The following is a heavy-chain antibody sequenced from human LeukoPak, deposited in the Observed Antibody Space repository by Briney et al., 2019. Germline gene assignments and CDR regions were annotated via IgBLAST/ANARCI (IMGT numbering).Heavy chain of an antibody. CDR3: ARESDAVRRPVDY. Sequence: GGSLRLSCAASGFTFSSFATSWVRQAPGKGLEWVSGISASGGSTYYADSVKGRFTISRDNSKNTLYLQMNSLRAEDTAVYYCARESDAVRRPVDYWGQGTLVTVSS. CDR1: GFTFSSFA. D-gene: IGHD3-10*01. V-gene: IGHV3-23*01. J-gene: IGHJ4*02. CDR2: ISASGGST.